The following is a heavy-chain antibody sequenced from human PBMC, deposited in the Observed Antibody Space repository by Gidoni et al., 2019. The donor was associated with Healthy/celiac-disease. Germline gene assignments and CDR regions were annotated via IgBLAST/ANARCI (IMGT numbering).Heavy chain of an antibody. D-gene: IGHD3-22*01. CDR2: IKRDGSKK. CDR3: ARDPRGYYYDMYYYFYGMDV. Sequence: EVQLVVSGGGLFQPGGSLSLSCAASGFPFISYWLSWVRQAPGQGLEGVTNIKRDGSKKYYVDSVKGRFTISRDNAKNSLYLKMNSLRAEDTAVYYCARDPRGYYYDMYYYFYGMDVWGQGTTVTVSS. CDR1: GFPFISYW. J-gene: IGHJ6*02. V-gene: IGHV3-7*03.